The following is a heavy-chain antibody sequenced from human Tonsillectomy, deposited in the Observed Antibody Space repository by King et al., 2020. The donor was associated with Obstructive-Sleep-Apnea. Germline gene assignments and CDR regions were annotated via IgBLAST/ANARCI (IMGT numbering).Heavy chain of an antibody. CDR1: GFTFSSYW. Sequence: VQLVESGGGLVQPGGSLRLSCAASGFTFSSYWMHWVRQAPGKGLVWVSRINSDGSSTSYADSVKGRFTISRDNAKNTLYLQMNSLRAEDTAVYYCARGSRSYYGSGGYYFSAQPSPWGQGTLVTVSS. V-gene: IGHV3-74*01. CDR2: INSDGSST. CDR3: ARGSRSYYGSGGYYFSAQPSP. D-gene: IGHD3-10*01. J-gene: IGHJ5*02.